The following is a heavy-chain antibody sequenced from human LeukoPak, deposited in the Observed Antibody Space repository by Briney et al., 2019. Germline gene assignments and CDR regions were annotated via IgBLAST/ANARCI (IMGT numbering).Heavy chain of an antibody. D-gene: IGHD6-19*01. Sequence: PSETLSLTCAVYGGSFSGYYWSWIQQPPGKGLEWIGYIYYSGSTNYNPSLKSRVTISVDTSKNQFSLKLSSVTAADTAVYYCARAHTDLSSGWSDHYCYMDVWGKGTTVTVSS. CDR3: ARAHTDLSSGWSDHYCYMDV. CDR2: IYYSGST. V-gene: IGHV4-59*01. CDR1: GGSFSGYY. J-gene: IGHJ6*03.